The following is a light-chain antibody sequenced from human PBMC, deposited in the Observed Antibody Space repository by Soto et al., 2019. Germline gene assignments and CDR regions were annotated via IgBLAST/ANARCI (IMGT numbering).Light chain of an antibody. V-gene: IGKV4-1*01. Sequence: DIVMTQSPDSLAVSLGERATINCKSSQRGLYSSNNKNYLAWYQQKPGQPPKLLIYWASTRESGVPDRFSGSGSGTDFTLTISSLQAEDVAFYYCQQYYSTPPTFGQGTKVEIK. CDR3: QQYYSTPPT. CDR2: WAS. CDR1: QRGLYSSNNKNY. J-gene: IGKJ1*01.